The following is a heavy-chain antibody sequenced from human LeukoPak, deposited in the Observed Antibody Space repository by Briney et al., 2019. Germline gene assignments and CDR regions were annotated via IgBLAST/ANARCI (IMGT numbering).Heavy chain of an antibody. CDR1: GGSISPYY. CDR3: ARYDWGKYFDY. J-gene: IGHJ4*02. D-gene: IGHD3-16*01. V-gene: IGHV4-59*01. CDR2: IHYSGST. Sequence: KASETLSLTCSVSGGSISPYYWSWVRQPPGKGLEWIDYIHYSGSTNYNPSLKSRVTMSVDTSKNQFSLKLSSVTAADTAVYYCARYDWGKYFDYWGQGTLVTVSS.